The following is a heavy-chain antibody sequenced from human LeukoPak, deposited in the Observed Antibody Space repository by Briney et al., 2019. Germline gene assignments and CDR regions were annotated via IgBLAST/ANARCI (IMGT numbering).Heavy chain of an antibody. D-gene: IGHD4-23*01. V-gene: IGHV4-39*07. CDR1: GGSISSSSYY. Sequence: SETLSLTCTVSGGSISSSSYYWGWIRQPPGKGLEWIGSIYYSGSTYYNPSLKSRVTISVDTSKNQFSLKLSSVTAADTAVHYCARADGNHDAFDIWGQGTMVTVSS. CDR3: ARADGNHDAFDI. CDR2: IYYSGST. J-gene: IGHJ3*02.